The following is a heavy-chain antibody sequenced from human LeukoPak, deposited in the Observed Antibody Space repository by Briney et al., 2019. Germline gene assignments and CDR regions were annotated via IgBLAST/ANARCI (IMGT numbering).Heavy chain of an antibody. CDR2: IYYSGGA. D-gene: IGHD3-10*02. V-gene: IGHV4-59*01. Sequence: PSETLSLTCTVSDGSINSDYWSWIRQSPGKGLEFIAYIYYSGGANYNPSLNSRVTISVDTPKNQFSLKLTSVTAADTAVYYCARLTPMVTMFTYHAFDIWGQGTMVTVSS. J-gene: IGHJ3*02. CDR1: DGSINSDY. CDR3: ARLTPMVTMFTYHAFDI.